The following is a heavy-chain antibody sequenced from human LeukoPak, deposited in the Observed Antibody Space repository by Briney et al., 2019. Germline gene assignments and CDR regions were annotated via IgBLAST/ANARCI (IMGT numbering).Heavy chain of an antibody. CDR2: IQYDGDNK. CDR3: AKRWDSTWSYFDL. D-gene: IGHD1-26*01. V-gene: IGHV3-30*02. J-gene: IGHJ4*02. Sequence: GGSLRLSCVASGFTFTRSAMHRVRQAPGKGLEWVAFIQYDGDNKYYADSVKGRFTISRDDSRNTLYLQMNSLTVEDTAVYYCAKRWDSTWSYFDLWGQGTLVTVSS. CDR1: GFTFTRSA.